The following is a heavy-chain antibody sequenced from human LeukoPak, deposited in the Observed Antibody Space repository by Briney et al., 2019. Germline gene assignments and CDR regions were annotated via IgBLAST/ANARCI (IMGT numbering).Heavy chain of an antibody. CDR1: GYTFTSYY. V-gene: IGHV1-46*01. D-gene: IGHD3-22*01. CDR2: INPSGGST. CDR3: ARESRRLTMIVVVITPTGGFDY. Sequence: VASVTVSCKASGYTFTSYYMHWVRQAPGQGLEWMGIINPSGGSTSYAQKFQGRVTMTRDMSTSTVYMELSSLRSEDTAVYYCARESRRLTMIVVVITPTGGFDYWGQGTLVTVSS. J-gene: IGHJ4*02.